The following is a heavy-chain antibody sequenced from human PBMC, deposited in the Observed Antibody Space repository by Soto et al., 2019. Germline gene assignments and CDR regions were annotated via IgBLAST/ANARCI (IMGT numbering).Heavy chain of an antibody. CDR1: GYQYSSYR. J-gene: IGHJ6*02. CDR3: ARPARYSSSSAHYYYYHGMDV. Sequence: KLSGERSGYQYSSYRISWERQQPRKGLEWMGIIYPGDSDTRYSPSFQGQVTISADKSISTAYLQWSSLKASDTAMYYCARPARYSSSSAHYYYYHGMDVWGQGSTVTVSS. D-gene: IGHD6-6*01. CDR2: IYPGDSDT. V-gene: IGHV5-51*01.